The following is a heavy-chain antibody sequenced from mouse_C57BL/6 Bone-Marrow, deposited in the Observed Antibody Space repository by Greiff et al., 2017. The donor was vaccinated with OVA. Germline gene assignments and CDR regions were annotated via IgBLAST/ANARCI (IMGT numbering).Heavy chain of an antibody. D-gene: IGHD3-2*02. CDR1: GYTFTDYY. Sequence: VQLQESGAELVRPGASVKLSCKASGYTFTDYYINWVKQRPGQGLEWIARIYPGSGNTYYNEKFKGKATLTAEKSSSTAYMQLSSLTSEDSAVYFCARQLRFDYWGQGTTLTVSS. CDR3: ARQLRFDY. CDR2: IYPGSGNT. J-gene: IGHJ2*01. V-gene: IGHV1-76*01.